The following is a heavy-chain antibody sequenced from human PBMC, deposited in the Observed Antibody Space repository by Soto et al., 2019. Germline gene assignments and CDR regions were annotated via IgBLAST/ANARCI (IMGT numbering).Heavy chain of an antibody. Sequence: PSETLSLTCTVSGGSISSYYWSWIRQPPGKGLEWIGYIYYSGSTNYNPSLKSRVTISVDTSKNQFSLKLSSVTAADTAVYYCARDQSLGTFDYWGQGTLVTVSS. V-gene: IGHV4-59*01. CDR2: IYYSGST. CDR1: GGSISSYY. CDR3: ARDQSLGTFDY. J-gene: IGHJ4*02.